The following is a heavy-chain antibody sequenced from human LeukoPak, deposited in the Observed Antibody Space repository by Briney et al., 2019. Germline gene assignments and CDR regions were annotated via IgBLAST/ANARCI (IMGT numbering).Heavy chain of an antibody. CDR1: GFTFSSYS. CDR2: ISSSSSYI. J-gene: IGHJ4*02. V-gene: IGHV3-21*01. D-gene: IGHD3-10*01. Sequence: GGPLRLSCAASGFTFSSYSMNWVRQAPGKGLEWVSSISSSSSYIYYADSVKGRFTISRDNAKNSLYLQMNSLRAEDTAVYYCARGAYGSGSELDYWGQGTLVTVSS. CDR3: ARGAYGSGSELDY.